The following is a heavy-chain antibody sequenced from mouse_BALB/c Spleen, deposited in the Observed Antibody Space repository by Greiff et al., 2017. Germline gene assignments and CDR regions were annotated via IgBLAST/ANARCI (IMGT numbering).Heavy chain of an antibody. CDR2: IWAGGST. J-gene: IGHJ3*01. CDR3: ARDRDRGFAY. V-gene: IGHV2-9*02. Sequence: VHLVESGPGLVAPSQSLSITCTVSGFSLTSYGVHWVRQPPGKGLEWLGVIWAGGSTNYNSALMSRLSISKDNSKSQVFLKMNSLQTDDTAMYYCARDRDRGFAYWGQGTLVTVSA. D-gene: IGHD2-14*01. CDR1: GFSLTSYG.